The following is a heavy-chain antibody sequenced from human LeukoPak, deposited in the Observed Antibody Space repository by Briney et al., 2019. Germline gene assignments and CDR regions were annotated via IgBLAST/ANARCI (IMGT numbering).Heavy chain of an antibody. CDR3: AKEGLLWFGESKKGNWFDP. V-gene: IGHV3-53*05. J-gene: IGHJ5*02. CDR2: IYSGGST. D-gene: IGHD3-10*01. CDR1: GFTVSSNY. Sequence: GGSLRLSCAASGFTVSSNYMSWVRQAPGKGLEWVSVIYSGGSTYYADSVKGRFTISRDNSKNTLYLQMNSLRAEDTAVYYCAKEGLLWFGESKKGNWFDPWGQGTLVTVSS.